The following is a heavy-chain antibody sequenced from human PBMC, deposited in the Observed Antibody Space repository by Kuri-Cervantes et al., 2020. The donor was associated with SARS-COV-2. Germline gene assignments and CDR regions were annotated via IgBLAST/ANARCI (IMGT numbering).Heavy chain of an antibody. CDR2: IYYSGST. V-gene: IGHV4-59*01. CDR1: GGSISTYY. Sequence: ESLKISCTVSGGSISTYYWSWIRQPPGKGQEWIGYIYYSGSTTYNPSLKSRVTISVDTSKNQFSLELDSVTAADTAVYYCARESNYSHYYGTEVWGQGTTVTVSS. CDR3: ARESNYSHYYGTEV. J-gene: IGHJ6*02.